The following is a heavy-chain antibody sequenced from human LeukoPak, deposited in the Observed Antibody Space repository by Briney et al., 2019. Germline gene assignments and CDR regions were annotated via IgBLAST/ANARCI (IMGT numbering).Heavy chain of an antibody. Sequence: GGSLRLSCAASGFTFSSYSMNWVRQAPGKGLEWVANINENGSEKKYVDSVKGRFTISRDNTKNSLYLQMNSLRVEDTGVYYCARDASRGFEPWGQGTLVTVSS. D-gene: IGHD3-10*01. V-gene: IGHV3-7*01. J-gene: IGHJ5*02. CDR3: ARDASRGFEP. CDR1: GFTFSSYS. CDR2: INENGSEK.